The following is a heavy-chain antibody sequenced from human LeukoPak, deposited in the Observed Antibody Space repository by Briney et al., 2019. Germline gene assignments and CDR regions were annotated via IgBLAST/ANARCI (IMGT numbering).Heavy chain of an antibody. J-gene: IGHJ4*02. V-gene: IGHV4-59*12. CDR1: GGSISSYY. D-gene: IGHD4-17*01. Sequence: SETLSLTCTVSGGSISSYYWSWIRQPPGKGLEWIGYIYYSGSTNYNPSLKSRVTISVDRSKNQFSLKLSSVTAADTAVYYCARNDYGDFDYWGQGTLVTVSS. CDR3: ARNDYGDFDY. CDR2: IYYSGST.